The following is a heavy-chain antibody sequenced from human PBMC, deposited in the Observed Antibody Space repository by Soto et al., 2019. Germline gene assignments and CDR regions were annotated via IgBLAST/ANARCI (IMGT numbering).Heavy chain of an antibody. V-gene: IGHV3-21*01. D-gene: IGHD2-2*01. CDR2: ISSSSSYI. CDR1: GFTFSSYS. CDR3: AREKGNIVVVPAAIPAFDI. J-gene: IGHJ3*02. Sequence: EVQLVESGGGLVKPGGSLRLSCAASGFTFSSYSMNWVRQAPGKGLEWVSSISSSSSYIYYADSVKGRFTISRDNAKKSLYLQMDSLRAEDTAVFYCAREKGNIVVVPAAIPAFDILGQATMVTVSS.